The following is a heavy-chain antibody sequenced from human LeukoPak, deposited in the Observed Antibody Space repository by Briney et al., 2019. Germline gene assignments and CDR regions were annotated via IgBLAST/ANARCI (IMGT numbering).Heavy chain of an antibody. V-gene: IGHV3-20*04. Sequence: GSLRLSCAASGFTFDDYGMSWVRQAPGKGLEWVSGINWNGGSTGYADSVKGRFTISRDNARNSLYLQMNSLRAEDTALYYCARASSTNYDFWSGYYNPRGFDYWGQGTLVTVSS. J-gene: IGHJ4*02. D-gene: IGHD3-3*01. CDR1: GFTFDDYG. CDR3: ARASSTNYDFWSGYYNPRGFDY. CDR2: INWNGGST.